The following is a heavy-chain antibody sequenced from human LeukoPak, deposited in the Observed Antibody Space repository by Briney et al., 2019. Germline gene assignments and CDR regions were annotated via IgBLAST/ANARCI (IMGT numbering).Heavy chain of an antibody. CDR2: IRSKAYGGTT. V-gene: IGHV3-49*04. J-gene: IGHJ5*02. D-gene: IGHD3-10*01. CDR3: AKAGSGSGRNWFDP. Sequence: PGGSLRLSCTASGFTFGDYAMSWVRQAPGKGLEWVGFIRSKAYGGTTEYAASVKGRFTISRDDSKSIAYLQMNSLRAEDTAVYYCAKAGSGSGRNWFDPWGQGTLVTVSS. CDR1: GFTFGDYA.